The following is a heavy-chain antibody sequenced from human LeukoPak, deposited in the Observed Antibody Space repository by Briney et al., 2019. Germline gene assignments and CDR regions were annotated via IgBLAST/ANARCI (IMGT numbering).Heavy chain of an antibody. Sequence: GGSLRLSCAAYGFTFSSYAMSWVRQAPGKGLEWVTAISGSGGSTYYADYVKGRFIISRDNSKNTLYLQMNSLRAEDTAVYYCARDGYSYGYGDYWGQGTVVTVSS. CDR2: ISGSGGST. V-gene: IGHV3-23*01. CDR3: ARDGYSYGYGDY. CDR1: GFTFSSYA. J-gene: IGHJ4*02. D-gene: IGHD5-18*01.